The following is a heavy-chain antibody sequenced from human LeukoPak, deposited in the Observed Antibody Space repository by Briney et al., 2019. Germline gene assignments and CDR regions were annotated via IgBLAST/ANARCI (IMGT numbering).Heavy chain of an antibody. J-gene: IGHJ4*02. CDR1: GYTLTELS. CDR3: ARGLVVPAAMGEFDY. D-gene: IGHD2-2*01. CDR2: FDPEDGET. V-gene: IGHV1-24*01. Sequence: ASVKVSCKVSGYTLTELSMHWVRQAPGKGLEWMGGFDPEDGETIYAQKFQGRVTMTEDTSTDTAYMELRSLKSDDTAVYYCARGLVVPAAMGEFDYRGQGTLIAVSS.